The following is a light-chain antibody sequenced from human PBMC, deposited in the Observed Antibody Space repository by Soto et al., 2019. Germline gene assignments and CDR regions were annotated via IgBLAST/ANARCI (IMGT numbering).Light chain of an antibody. CDR3: QHYGISPGT. J-gene: IGKJ2*01. CDR2: GAS. Sequence: EIVLTQSPGTLSLSPGQRATLSCRASQNVDNNYLAWYQQKPGQAPRLLLYGASSGATGIPDRFSGSGSGTDFTLTINRLEPEDFEVYYCQHYGISPGTFGQGAKLEIK. CDR1: QNVDNNY. V-gene: IGKV3-20*01.